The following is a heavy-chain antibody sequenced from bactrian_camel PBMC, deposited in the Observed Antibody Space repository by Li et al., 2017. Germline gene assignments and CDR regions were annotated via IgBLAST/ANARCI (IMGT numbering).Heavy chain of an antibody. CDR2: IYNGGSGT. J-gene: IGHJ4*01. D-gene: IGHD5*01. Sequence: VQLVESGGGSVQAGGSLTLSCAASAAAISITTVAWFRQAPGKEREGVALIYNGGSGTAYGDSVKGRFTISRDNTKNTAYLQMNSLKTEDTAMCYCAAAGVPGFIAGGAVCNYNYWGQGTQVTVS. CDR3: AAAGVPGFIAGGAVCNYNY. V-gene: IGHV3S54*01. CDR1: AAAISITT.